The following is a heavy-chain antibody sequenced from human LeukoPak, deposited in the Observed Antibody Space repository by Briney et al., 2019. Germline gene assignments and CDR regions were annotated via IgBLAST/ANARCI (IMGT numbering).Heavy chain of an antibody. Sequence: PGGSLRLSCAASGFTFSSYNMNWVRQAPGKGLVWVSRIRSDGSDARYAESVKGRFTIYRDNAKNTLYLQMNSLRDEDTAVYYCARDWFHAIDYWGQGTLVTVSS. CDR2: IRSDGSDA. D-gene: IGHD2/OR15-2a*01. V-gene: IGHV3-74*01. CDR1: GFTFSSYN. CDR3: ARDWFHAIDY. J-gene: IGHJ4*02.